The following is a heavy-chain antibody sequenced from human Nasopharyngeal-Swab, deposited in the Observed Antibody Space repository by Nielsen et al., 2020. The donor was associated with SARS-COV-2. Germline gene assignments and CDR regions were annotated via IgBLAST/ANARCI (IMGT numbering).Heavy chain of an antibody. CDR2: IYYSGST. J-gene: IGHJ3*02. D-gene: IGHD3-3*01. CDR3: ARGGGLGYYDFWSGYSQTSDAFDI. V-gene: IGHV4-59*01. Sequence: SETLSLTCTVSGGSISSYYWSRIRQPPGKGLEWIGYIYYSGSTNYNPSLKSRVTISVDTSKNQFSLKLSSVTAADTAVYYCARGGGLGYYDFWSGYSQTSDAFDIWAKGQWSPSPQ. CDR1: GGSISSYY.